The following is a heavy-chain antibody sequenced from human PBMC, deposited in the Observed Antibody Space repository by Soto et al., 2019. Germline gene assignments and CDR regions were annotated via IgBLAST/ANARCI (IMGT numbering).Heavy chain of an antibody. D-gene: IGHD6-19*01. CDR1: GFTFSTYG. CDR2: ILSDGNFK. CDR3: ARLKLVAGRNSLDP. J-gene: IGHJ5*02. V-gene: IGHV3-33*01. Sequence: QVQLVESGGGVVQPGGSLRLSCEASGFTFSTYGMHWVRQAPGKGLEWVSVILSDGNFKYYSDSVKGRFTISRDNSKNTLYLQMDSLRDEDKAVYYCARLKLVAGRNSLDPWGQGTLVTVSS.